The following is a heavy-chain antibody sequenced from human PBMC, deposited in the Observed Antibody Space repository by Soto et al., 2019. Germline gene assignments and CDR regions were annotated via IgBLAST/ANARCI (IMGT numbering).Heavy chain of an antibody. J-gene: IGHJ6*02. CDR1: VGSISSSSYY. CDR3: ARHLTYCSAGSCYSDFPYYGMDV. Sequence: SETLSLTCTVSVGSISSSSYYWGWIRQPPGKGLEWIGSIFYSGSTYYNPSLKSRVTISVDTSKNQFSLKLSSVTAADTAVYYCARHLTYCSAGSCYSDFPYYGMDVWGQGTTVTAP. V-gene: IGHV4-39*01. D-gene: IGHD2-15*01. CDR2: IFYSGST.